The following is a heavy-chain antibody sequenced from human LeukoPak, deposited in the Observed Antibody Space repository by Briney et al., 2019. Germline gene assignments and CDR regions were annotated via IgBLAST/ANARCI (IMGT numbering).Heavy chain of an antibody. CDR1: GGSISIYY. D-gene: IGHD6-13*01. Sequence: SETLSLTCTVSGGSISIYYWSWVRQPPGKGLEWIGYIYNSGSTTYNPSLKSRVTISVDRSKNQFSLKLSSVTAADTAVYYCARIAAAGTNIDYWGQGMLVTVSS. CDR2: IYNSGST. V-gene: IGHV4-59*12. J-gene: IGHJ4*02. CDR3: ARIAAAGTNIDY.